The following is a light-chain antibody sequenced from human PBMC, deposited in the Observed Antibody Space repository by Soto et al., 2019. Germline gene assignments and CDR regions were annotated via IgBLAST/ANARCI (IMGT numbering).Light chain of an antibody. Sequence: QSVLTQPASVSGSPGQSITISCTGTSSDVGGYNYVSWYQQHPGTAPKLMIYEVSNRPSGVSNRFSGSKSGNTASLTISGLQAEDEADYYCSSYTSSSTLEVFGTGTKLTVL. V-gene: IGLV2-14*01. CDR2: EVS. CDR1: SSDVGGYNY. CDR3: SSYTSSSTLEV. J-gene: IGLJ1*01.